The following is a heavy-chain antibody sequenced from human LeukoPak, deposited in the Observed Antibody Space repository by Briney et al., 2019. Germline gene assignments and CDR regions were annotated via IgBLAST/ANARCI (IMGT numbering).Heavy chain of an antibody. Sequence: SETLSLTCTVSGGSISSSSYYWGWIRQPPGKGPEWIGSIYYSGSTYYNPSLKSRVTISVDTSKNQFSLKLSSVTAADTAVYYCAGRQYYYDSSGYQQPTGDYWGQGTLVTVSS. J-gene: IGHJ4*02. CDR1: GGSISSSSYY. CDR2: IYYSGST. D-gene: IGHD3-22*01. V-gene: IGHV4-39*01. CDR3: AGRQYYYDSSGYQQPTGDY.